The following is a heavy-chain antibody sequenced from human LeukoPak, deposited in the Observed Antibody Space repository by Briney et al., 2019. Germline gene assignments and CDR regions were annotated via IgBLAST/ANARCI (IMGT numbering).Heavy chain of an antibody. Sequence: PGGSLRLSCGVSGSIFSDYWMNWVRQAPGKGLEWVASIKQDGGEKSYVDSVKGRFTISRDNAKNSLYLQMSSLRAEDTAVYYCARDGTAAGLYFDLWGQGTPVTVSS. CDR1: GSIFSDYW. V-gene: IGHV3-7*01. D-gene: IGHD6-13*01. CDR3: ARDGTAAGLYFDL. CDR2: IKQDGGEK. J-gene: IGHJ4*01.